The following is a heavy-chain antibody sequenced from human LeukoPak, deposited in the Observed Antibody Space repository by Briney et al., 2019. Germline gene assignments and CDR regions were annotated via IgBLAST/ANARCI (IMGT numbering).Heavy chain of an antibody. Sequence: GASVKVSCKASGGTFSSYAISWVRQAPGQGLEWVGRIIPIFGTANYAQKFQGRVTITTDESTSTAYMELSSLRSEDTAVYYCARGPLLPLDYWGQGTLVTVSS. CDR2: IIPIFGTA. CDR3: ARGPLLPLDY. V-gene: IGHV1-69*05. CDR1: GGTFSSYA. J-gene: IGHJ4*02. D-gene: IGHD1-26*01.